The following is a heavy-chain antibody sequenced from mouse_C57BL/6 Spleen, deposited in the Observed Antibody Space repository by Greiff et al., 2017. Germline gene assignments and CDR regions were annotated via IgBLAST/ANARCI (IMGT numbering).Heavy chain of an antibody. V-gene: IGHV5-4*03. Sequence: EVKLEESGGGLVKPGGSLKLSCAASGFTFSSYAMSLVRQTPEKRLEWVATISDGGSYTYYPDNVKGRFTISRDNAKNNLYLQMSHLKSEDTAMYYCERLDSSGYWFAYWGQGALGTVSA. D-gene: IGHD3-2*02. CDR3: ERLDSSGYWFAY. CDR2: ISDGGSYT. CDR1: GFTFSSYA. J-gene: IGHJ3*01.